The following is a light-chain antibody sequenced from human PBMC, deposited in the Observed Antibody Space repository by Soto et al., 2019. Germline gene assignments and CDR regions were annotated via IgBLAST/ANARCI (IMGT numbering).Light chain of an antibody. CDR1: SGDIGSYNR. J-gene: IGLJ1*01. CDR2: EVT. V-gene: IGLV2-14*01. Sequence: QSVLTQPASVSGSPGQSITISCTGTSGDIGSYNRVSWYQQHPGKAPKLIIYEVTDRPSGVSNRLSGSKSGNTASLTISGLQAEDAAEYYCSSYTNINTRACVFGTGTKLTVL. CDR3: SSYTNINTRACV.